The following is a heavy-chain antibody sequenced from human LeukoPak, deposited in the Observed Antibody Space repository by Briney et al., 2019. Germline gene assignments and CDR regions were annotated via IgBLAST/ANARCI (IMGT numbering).Heavy chain of an antibody. V-gene: IGHV3-30*04. Sequence: GGSLRLSCAASGFIFGSFAIHWVRQSPGKGLEWVAVISYDGSNKYYTDSVKGRFTVSRDNSKNTLYLQMNSLRPEDTSVYYCATERAGVVTLQYWGQGTLVTVSS. CDR1: GFIFGSFA. D-gene: IGHD2-21*02. J-gene: IGHJ4*02. CDR2: ISYDGSNK. CDR3: ATERAGVVTLQY.